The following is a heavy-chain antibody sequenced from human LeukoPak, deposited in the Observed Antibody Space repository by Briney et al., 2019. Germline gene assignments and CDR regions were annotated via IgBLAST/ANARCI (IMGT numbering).Heavy chain of an antibody. Sequence: GGSLRLSCAASGFTFSSYAMSWVRQAPGKGLEWVSAISGSGGSTYYADSVKGRFTISRDNSKNTLYLQMNSLRAEDTAVYYCAKTTMIVVVITTSFADWGQGTLVTVSS. V-gene: IGHV3-23*01. CDR3: AKTTMIVVVITTSFAD. CDR2: ISGSGGST. J-gene: IGHJ4*02. D-gene: IGHD3-22*01. CDR1: GFTFSSYA.